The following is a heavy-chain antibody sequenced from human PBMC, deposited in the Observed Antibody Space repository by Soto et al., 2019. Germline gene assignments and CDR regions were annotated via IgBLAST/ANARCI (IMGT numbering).Heavy chain of an antibody. Sequence: QGQLVQSGAELKKPGASVKVSCKASGYTFTNYGISWVRQAPGQGPERMGWINTYNGNTIYAQKLQGRVTMTTDTSTSTAYMELRSLRSDDTAVYYCARAYFWAIAVAGYYFDYWGQGTLVTVSS. CDR3: ARAYFWAIAVAGYYFDY. D-gene: IGHD6-19*01. V-gene: IGHV1-18*01. CDR1: GYTFTNYG. J-gene: IGHJ4*02. CDR2: INTYNGNT.